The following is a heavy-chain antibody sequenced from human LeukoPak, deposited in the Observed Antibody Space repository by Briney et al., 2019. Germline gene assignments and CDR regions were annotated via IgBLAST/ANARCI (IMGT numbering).Heavy chain of an antibody. J-gene: IGHJ4*02. CDR1: GYTFTSYD. CDR2: MNPNSGNT. D-gene: IGHD3-22*01. Sequence: ASVKVSRKASGYTFTSYDINWVRQATGQGLEWMGWMNPNSGNTGYAQKFQGRVTMTRNTSISTAYMELRSLRSDDTAVYYCARLPADSSGYYYWGQGTLVTVSS. V-gene: IGHV1-8*01. CDR3: ARLPADSSGYYY.